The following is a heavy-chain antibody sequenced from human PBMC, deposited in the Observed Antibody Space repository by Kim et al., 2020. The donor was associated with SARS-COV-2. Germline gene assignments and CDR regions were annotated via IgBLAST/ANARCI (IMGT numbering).Heavy chain of an antibody. J-gene: IGHJ6*02. V-gene: IGHV4-34*01. D-gene: IGHD3-16*01. Sequence: YNPSLKSRVTISVDTSKNQFSLKLSSVTAADTAVYYCARVSWGYYYGMDVWGQGTTVTVSS. CDR3: ARVSWGYYYGMDV.